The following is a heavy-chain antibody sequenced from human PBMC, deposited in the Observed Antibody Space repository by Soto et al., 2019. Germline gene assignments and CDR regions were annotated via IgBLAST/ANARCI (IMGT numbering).Heavy chain of an antibody. J-gene: IGHJ4*02. V-gene: IGHV3-15*01. CDR2: IKPIADGGTA. CDR1: GFTFRNAW. D-gene: IGHD2-2*01. CDR3: TKVYCATTSCFAPFDF. Sequence: EVQLVESGGDLVKPGGSLRLSCVVSGFTFRNAWMSWVRQAPGRGLEWIGRIKPIADGGTAEYAAPMKGRFSLSRDDSKDTLFLHMDNLNTEDTGLYFCTKVYCATTSCFAPFDFWGQGTLVTVSS.